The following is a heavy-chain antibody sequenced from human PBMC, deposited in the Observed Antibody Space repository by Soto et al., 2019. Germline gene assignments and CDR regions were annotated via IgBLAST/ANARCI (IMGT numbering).Heavy chain of an antibody. CDR2: ISGNGGRT. CDR3: AKDRLDIVVVVAAFNC. J-gene: IGHJ4*02. CDR1: GFTFSNYA. Sequence: PGGSLRLSCAASGFTFSNYAMTWVRQAPGKGLEWVSAISGNGGRTYYADSVKGRFTISRDNSKNTLYLQMNSLRADDTAVYYCAKDRLDIVVVVAAFNCWGLGTLVTVSS. D-gene: IGHD2-15*01. V-gene: IGHV3-23*01.